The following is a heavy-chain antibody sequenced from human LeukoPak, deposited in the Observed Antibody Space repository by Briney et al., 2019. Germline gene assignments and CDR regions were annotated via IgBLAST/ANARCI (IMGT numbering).Heavy chain of an antibody. J-gene: IGHJ6*03. Sequence: SETLSLTWTVSGGSISSYYWSWIRQPAGKGLEWIGRIYTSGSTNYNPSLKSRVTMSVDTSKNQFSLKLSSVTAADTAVYYCARDGYYDFWSGYNYYYYYMDVWGKGTTVTVSS. D-gene: IGHD3-3*01. CDR3: ARDGYYDFWSGYNYYYYYMDV. CDR2: IYTSGST. CDR1: GGSISSYY. V-gene: IGHV4-4*07.